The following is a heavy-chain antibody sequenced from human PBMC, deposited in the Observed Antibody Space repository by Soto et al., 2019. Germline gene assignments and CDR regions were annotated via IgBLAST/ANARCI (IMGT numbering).Heavy chain of an antibody. CDR1: GFTVSSNY. J-gene: IGHJ4*02. CDR2: IYSGGYT. Sequence: EVQLVESGGGLIQPGGSLRLSCAASGFTVSSNYMSWVRQAPGKGLEWVSLIYSGGYTYYADSVKGRFTISRDNSKNTLYLQMNSLRAEDMAVYYCARDLGWDGGTGEHWGQGTLVTVSS. D-gene: IGHD7-27*01. CDR3: ARDLGWDGGTGEH. V-gene: IGHV3-53*01.